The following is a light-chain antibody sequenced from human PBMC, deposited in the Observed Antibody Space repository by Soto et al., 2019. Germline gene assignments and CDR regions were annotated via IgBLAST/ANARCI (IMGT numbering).Light chain of an antibody. CDR2: KVS. CDR1: QSLIHSDGDTY. J-gene: IGKJ1*01. V-gene: IGKV2-30*02. CDR3: MQGTLWPWT. Sequence: DVVMTQSPLSLPVTLGQPASISCRSSQSLIHSDGDTYLNWFQQRPGQSPRRLIYKVSDRDSGVPDRFSGSVSGTDVTLKSSRVEAEDVGTYYCMQGTLWPWTFGQGTEVEIK.